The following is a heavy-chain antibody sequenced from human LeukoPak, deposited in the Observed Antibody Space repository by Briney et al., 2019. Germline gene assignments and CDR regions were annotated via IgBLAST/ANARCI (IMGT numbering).Heavy chain of an antibody. V-gene: IGHV4-30-4*08. J-gene: IGHJ2*01. D-gene: IGHD6-19*01. CDR2: IYYSGST. Sequence: SETLSLTCTVSGGSISSGDYYWSWIRQPPGKGLDWIGYIYYSGSTYYNPSLKSRVTISVNTSKNQFSLKLSSVTAADTAVYYCARVGSSGWYFDLWGRGTLVTVSS. CDR3: ARVGSSGWYFDL. CDR1: GGSISSGDYY.